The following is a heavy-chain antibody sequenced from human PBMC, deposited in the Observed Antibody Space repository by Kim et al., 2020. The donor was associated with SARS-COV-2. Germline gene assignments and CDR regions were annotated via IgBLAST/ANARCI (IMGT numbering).Heavy chain of an antibody. V-gene: IGHV3-30*04. CDR1: GFTFSSYA. D-gene: IGHD3-10*01. CDR2: ISYAGSNK. CDR3: ARSILLWFGESPDAFDI. J-gene: IGHJ3*02. Sequence: GGSLRLSCAASGFTFSSYAMHWVRQAPGKGLEWVAVISYAGSNKYYEDSVKGRFTISRDNSKNTLYLQMNSLRAEDTAVYYCARSILLWFGESPDAFDIWGQGTMVTVSS.